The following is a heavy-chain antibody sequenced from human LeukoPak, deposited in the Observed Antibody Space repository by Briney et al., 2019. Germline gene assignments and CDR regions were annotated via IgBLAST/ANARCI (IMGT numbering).Heavy chain of an antibody. CDR3: AKDIRGSTSWYGLDY. CDR2: IKTDGSQI. D-gene: IGHD6-13*01. V-gene: IGHV3-7*03. CDR1: GFTFSSYG. Sequence: GGSLRLSCAASGFTFSSYGMHWVRQAPGKGLEWVANIKTDGSQIYYVDSVKGRFTISRDNAKNSLYLQMNSLRAEDTALYYCAKDIRGSTSWYGLDYWGQGTLVTVSS. J-gene: IGHJ4*02.